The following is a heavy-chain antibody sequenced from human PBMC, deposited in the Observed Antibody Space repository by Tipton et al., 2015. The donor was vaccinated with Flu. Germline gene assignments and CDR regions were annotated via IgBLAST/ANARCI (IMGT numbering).Heavy chain of an antibody. CDR3: ARIGSIGTSSH. J-gene: IGHJ4*02. CDR1: GYSFIDNS. D-gene: IGHD1-14*01. CDR2: ISTYTGHT. V-gene: IGHV1-18*04. Sequence: QSGAEVKKPGASVKVSCKTSGYSFIDNSVHWVRQAPGQGLEWLGWISTYTGHTNYTQKFQGRVSMTTDTSTSTAYMELRSLRSDDTAIYYCARIGSIGTSSHWGQGTQVTVSS.